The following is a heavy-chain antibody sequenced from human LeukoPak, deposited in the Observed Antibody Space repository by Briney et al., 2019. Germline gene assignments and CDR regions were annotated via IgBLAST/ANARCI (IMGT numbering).Heavy chain of an antibody. CDR1: EFTFSSYW. V-gene: IGHV3-7*05. CDR2: IKEDGSEK. Sequence: GVSLRLSCAASEFTFSSYWMSWVRQAPGKGLEWVANIKEDGSEKYYVDSVKGRFTISRDNAKNSLYLQMNSLRAEDTAVYYCARAWRYSSGCYDNWGQGTLVTVSS. J-gene: IGHJ4*02. D-gene: IGHD6-19*01. CDR3: ARAWRYSSGCYDN.